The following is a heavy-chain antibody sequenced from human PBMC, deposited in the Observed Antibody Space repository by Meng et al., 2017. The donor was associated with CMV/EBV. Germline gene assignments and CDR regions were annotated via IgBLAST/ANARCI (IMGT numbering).Heavy chain of an antibody. CDR3: ARDSGGGVLWY. CDR1: GLAFSDYY. V-gene: IGHV1-46*01. CDR2: INPSGGST. J-gene: IGHJ4*02. Sequence: ASVKVSCKASGLAFSDYYMYWVRQAPGQGLEWMGIINPSGGSTRYAQKFQGRVTMTRDTSTSTAYMELSSLRSEDTAVYYCARDSGGGVLWYWGQGTLVTVSS. D-gene: IGHD3-16*01.